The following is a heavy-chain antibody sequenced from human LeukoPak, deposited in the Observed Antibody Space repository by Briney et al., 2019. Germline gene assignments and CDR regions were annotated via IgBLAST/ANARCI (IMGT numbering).Heavy chain of an antibody. Sequence: GGSLRLSCVASGFSFSSYWMAWVRQAPGKGLEWVANIKYDGSHKYYVDSVKGRFTISRDNAKNSVYLQMNSLRVDDTAVYFCPSSHASSGNDWGQGTMVTVSS. V-gene: IGHV3-7*01. CDR2: IKYDGSHK. J-gene: IGHJ4*02. CDR1: GFSFSSYW. CDR3: PSSHASSGND. D-gene: IGHD3-22*01.